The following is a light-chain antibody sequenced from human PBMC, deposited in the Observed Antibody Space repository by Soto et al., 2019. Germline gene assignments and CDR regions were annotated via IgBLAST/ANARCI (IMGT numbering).Light chain of an antibody. CDR1: QSVSSSY. CDR3: QQYGSSPGGT. V-gene: IGKV3-20*01. J-gene: IGKJ2*01. Sequence: EIVLTQSPGTLSLSPGERATLSCRASQSVSSSYLAWYQQKPGQAPRLLIYGASSRATGIPDRFSGSGSVTDFTLTISSLEPEDIAVYYWQQYGSSPGGTFGQGTKLEIK. CDR2: GAS.